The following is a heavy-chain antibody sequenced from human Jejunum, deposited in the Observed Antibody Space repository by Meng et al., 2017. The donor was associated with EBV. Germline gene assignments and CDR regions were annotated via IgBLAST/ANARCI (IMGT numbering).Heavy chain of an antibody. Sequence: HVEWGQSGSGLKKPGASVKVSCKASGYTFSRYAMNWVRQAPGQGLEWMGWINTRTGNPAYAQGFTGRFVFSLDTSVSTAYLQISSLKAEDTAVYYCASDISTATFGYWGQGTLVTVSS. D-gene: IGHD2-21*02. CDR1: GYTFSRYA. CDR3: ASDISTATFGY. CDR2: INTRTGNP. V-gene: IGHV7-4-1*02. J-gene: IGHJ4*02.